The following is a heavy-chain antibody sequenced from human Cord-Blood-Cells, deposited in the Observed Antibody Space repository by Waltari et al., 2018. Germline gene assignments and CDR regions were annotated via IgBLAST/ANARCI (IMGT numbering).Heavy chain of an antibody. Sequence: QVQLQQWGAGLLKPSETLSLTCAVYGGSFSGYYWSWTRQPPGKGLEWIGEINHSGSTNYNPSLKSRVTISVDTSKNQFSLKLSSVTAADTAVYYCARHWSYYDSSGYSGFDYWGQGTLVTVSS. CDR1: GGSFSGYY. CDR3: ARHWSYYDSSGYSGFDY. J-gene: IGHJ4*02. V-gene: IGHV4-34*01. CDR2: INHSGST. D-gene: IGHD3-22*01.